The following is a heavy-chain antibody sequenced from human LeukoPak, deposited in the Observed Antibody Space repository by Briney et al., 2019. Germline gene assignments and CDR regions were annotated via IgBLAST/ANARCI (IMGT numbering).Heavy chain of an antibody. J-gene: IGHJ5*02. D-gene: IGHD3-10*01. CDR2: INHSGST. CDR1: GGSISSGGYS. Sequence: SETLSLTCAVSGGSISSGGYSWSWIRQPPGKGLEWIGEINHSGSTNYNPSLKSRVTISVATSKNQFSLKLSSVTAADTAVYYGARHPRQITMVRGVIWGSWFDPWGQGTLVPVSS. V-gene: IGHV4-34*01. CDR3: ARHPRQITMVRGVIWGSWFDP.